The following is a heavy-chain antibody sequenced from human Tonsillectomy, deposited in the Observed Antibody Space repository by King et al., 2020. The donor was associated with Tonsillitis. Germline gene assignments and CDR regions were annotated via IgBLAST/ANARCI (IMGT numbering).Heavy chain of an antibody. CDR2: ITSSNYI. D-gene: IGHD3-10*01. J-gene: IGHJ6*02. CDR3: ARDGSGSYYDPSYYDGMDV. V-gene: IGHV3-21*01. Sequence: VQLVESGGGLVKPGGSLRLSCAASGFSFSTYSMNWVRQAPGKGLEWVSCITSSNYIYYADSVKGRFTISRDNSKNSLYLQMNSLRADDTAVYYCARDGSGSYYDPSYYDGMDVWGQGTTVNVSS. CDR1: GFSFSTYS.